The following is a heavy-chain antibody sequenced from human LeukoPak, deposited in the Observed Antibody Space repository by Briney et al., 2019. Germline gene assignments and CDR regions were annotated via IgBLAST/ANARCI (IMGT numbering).Heavy chain of an antibody. CDR1: GFTFNSYA. V-gene: IGHV3-23*01. Sequence: VQPGGSLRLSCAASGFTFNSYAMSWVRQAPGKGLEWVSTISGSGSSTYYADSVKGRFTISRDNSKNTLYLQMNSLRGEDTALYYCATEIIRRYNGSRQDGMDVWGQGTTVTVSS. CDR2: ISGSGSST. J-gene: IGHJ6*02. CDR3: ATEIIRRYNGSRQDGMDV. D-gene: IGHD1-26*01.